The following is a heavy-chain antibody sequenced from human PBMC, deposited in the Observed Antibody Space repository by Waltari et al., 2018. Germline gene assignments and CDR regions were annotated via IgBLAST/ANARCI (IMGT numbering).Heavy chain of an antibody. D-gene: IGHD3-22*01. CDR1: GFTFDDYA. CDR3: AKDMEKVVITDDAFDI. Sequence: EVQLVESGGGLVQPGRSLRLSCAASGFTFDDYAMHWVRQAPGKGLAWVSGISWNSGRIGYADSVKGRVTISRDNAKNSLELQKNSLRAEDTALYYCAKDMEKVVITDDAFDIWGQGTMVTVSS. CDR2: ISWNSGRI. J-gene: IGHJ3*02. V-gene: IGHV3-9*01.